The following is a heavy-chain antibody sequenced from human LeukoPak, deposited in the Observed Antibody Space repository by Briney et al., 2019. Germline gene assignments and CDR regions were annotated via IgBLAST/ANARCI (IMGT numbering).Heavy chain of an antibody. CDR1: GGSISSYN. CDR2: IYYSGST. Sequence: PSETLSLTCTVSGGSISSYNWSWIRQPPGKGLEWIGYIYYSGSTNYNPSLKSRVTISVDTSKNQFSLKLSSVTAADTAVYYCARDLGYYDSSGYFGTDAFDIWGQGTMVTVSS. D-gene: IGHD3-22*01. V-gene: IGHV4-59*01. J-gene: IGHJ3*02. CDR3: ARDLGYYDSSGYFGTDAFDI.